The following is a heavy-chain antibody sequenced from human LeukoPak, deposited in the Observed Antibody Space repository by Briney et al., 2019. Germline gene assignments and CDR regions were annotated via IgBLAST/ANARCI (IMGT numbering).Heavy chain of an antibody. V-gene: IGHV4-59*08. J-gene: IGHJ6*02. Sequence: PSETLSLTCTVSGGSISSYYWSWIRQPPGKGLEWIGYIYYSGSTNYNPSLKSRVTISVDTSKNQFSLKLSSVTAADTAVYYCARAREDEYYYYGMDVWGQGATVTVSS. CDR3: ARAREDEYYYYGMDV. CDR2: IYYSGST. CDR1: GGSISSYY.